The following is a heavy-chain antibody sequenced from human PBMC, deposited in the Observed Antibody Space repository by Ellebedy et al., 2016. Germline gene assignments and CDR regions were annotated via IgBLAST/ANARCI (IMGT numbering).Heavy chain of an antibody. CDR1: GFTFRNFF. CDR3: RHGHYADY. Sequence: GGSLRLXXVASGFTFRNFFMSWVRQAPGGGLEWVSVIYSDGSTYYADSVKGRFTISRDNSKNTLYLQMNNLRVEDTALYYCRHGHYADYWGQGTLVTVSS. J-gene: IGHJ4*02. V-gene: IGHV3-23*03. CDR2: IYSDGST.